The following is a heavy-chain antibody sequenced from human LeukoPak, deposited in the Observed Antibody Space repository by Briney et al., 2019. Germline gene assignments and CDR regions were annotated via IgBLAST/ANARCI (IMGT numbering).Heavy chain of an antibody. CDR1: GYSFTSYW. D-gene: IGHD6-19*01. CDR3: ARFSHSSGWFTGYFDY. J-gene: IGHJ4*02. CDR2: IYPGDSDT. V-gene: IGHV5-51*01. Sequence: GESLKISCKGAGYSFTSYWIGWVRQMPGKGLEWMGIIYPGDSDTRYSPSFQGQVTISADKSISTAYLQWSSLKASDTAMYYCARFSHSSGWFTGYFDYWAREPWSPSPQ.